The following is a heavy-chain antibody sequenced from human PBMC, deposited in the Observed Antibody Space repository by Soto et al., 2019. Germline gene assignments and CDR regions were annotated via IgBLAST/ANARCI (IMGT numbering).Heavy chain of an antibody. CDR1: GVSMRNSY. D-gene: IGHD3-16*01. Sequence: PSETLSLTCSVSGVSMRNSYWTWIRQSAGKGLEWIGRISTSGNTNYNPSLNSRLTMSVDTSKNQVSLKLTSVTAAETAVYYCARGGGVPALGDPWGQGTLVTVSS. CDR3: ARGGGVPALGDP. J-gene: IGHJ5*02. V-gene: IGHV4-4*07. CDR2: ISTSGNT.